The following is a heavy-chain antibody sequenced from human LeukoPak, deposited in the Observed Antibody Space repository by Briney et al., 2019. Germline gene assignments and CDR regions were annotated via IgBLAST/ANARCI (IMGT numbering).Heavy chain of an antibody. J-gene: IGHJ6*03. CDR3: ARVWTYYYYYMDV. CDR1: GGSFSGYY. D-gene: IGHD2-21*01. CDR2: INHSGST. Sequence: SETLSLTCAVYGGSFSGYYWSWIRQPPGKGLEWIGEINHSGSTNYNPSLKSRVTISVDTSKNQFSLKLSSVTAADTAVYYCARVWTYYYYYMDVWGKGTTVTVSS. V-gene: IGHV4-34*01.